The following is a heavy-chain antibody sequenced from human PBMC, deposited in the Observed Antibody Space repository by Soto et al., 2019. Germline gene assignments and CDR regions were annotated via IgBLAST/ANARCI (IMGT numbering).Heavy chain of an antibody. J-gene: IGHJ5*02. D-gene: IGHD6-13*01. V-gene: IGHV3-23*01. CDR1: GFTFSNYA. Sequence: EVQLLESGGGLVQPGGSLRLSCAASGFTFSNYAMTWVRQAPGKGLEWVSGISGSGSSIYYADSVKGRFTISRDNSKNPLFLQMNSLRAEDTAVSYCAKGGDSSSWKNWFDPWGQGTLVTVSS. CDR3: AKGGDSSSWKNWFDP. CDR2: ISGSGSSI.